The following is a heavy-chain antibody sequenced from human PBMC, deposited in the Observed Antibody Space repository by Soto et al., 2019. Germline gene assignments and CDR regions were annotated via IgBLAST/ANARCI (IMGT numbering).Heavy chain of an antibody. J-gene: IGHJ5*02. CDR3: ARHSLALRKNNWFDP. CDR2: IFYLGSS. V-gene: IGHV4-39*01. D-gene: IGHD3-3*02. CDR1: GDSIIRSDFY. Sequence: KPSETLSLTCTVSGDSIIRSDFYWGWVRQPPGKGLEWIGSIFYLGSSYYNPSLKSRVTMSVDTSKNQFSLRLRSVAAADTALYFCARHSLALRKNNWFDPWGQGIMVTVSS.